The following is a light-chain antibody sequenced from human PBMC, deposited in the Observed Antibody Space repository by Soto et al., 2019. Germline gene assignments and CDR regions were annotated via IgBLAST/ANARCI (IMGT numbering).Light chain of an antibody. V-gene: IGLV2-23*01. J-gene: IGLJ1*01. CDR2: EGS. CDR3: CSYAGTDTYV. CDR1: RSDVGSYSL. Sequence: QSALTQPASVFGSPGQSITISCTEPRSDVGSYSLVSWYQQHPGKAPKLMIYEGSKRPSGVSNRFSGSKSGNTASLTISGLQAEDEADYYCCSYAGTDTYVFGTGTKVTVL.